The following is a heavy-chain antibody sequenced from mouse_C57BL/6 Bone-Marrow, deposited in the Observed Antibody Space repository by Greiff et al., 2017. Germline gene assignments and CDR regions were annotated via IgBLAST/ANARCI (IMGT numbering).Heavy chain of an antibody. CDR1: GFSLTSYA. V-gene: IGHV2-9-1*01. D-gene: IGHD1-1*02. Sequence: VQLQESGPGLVAPSQSLSITCTVSGFSLTSYAISWVRQPPGKGLEWLGVIWTGGGTNYNSALNSRLSIIKDNSKSHVFLKMNSLQTDDTARYXCASHYWAYWGQGTLVTVAA. CDR2: IWTGGGT. CDR3: ASHYWAY. J-gene: IGHJ3*01.